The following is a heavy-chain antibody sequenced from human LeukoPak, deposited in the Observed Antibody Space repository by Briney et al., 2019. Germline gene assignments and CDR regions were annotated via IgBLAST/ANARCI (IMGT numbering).Heavy chain of an antibody. Sequence: ASVKVSCKASGYTFTGYYMHWVRQAPGQGLEWMGWINPNSGGTNYAQKFQGRVTMTRDTSISTAYMELSRLRSDDTAVYYCAVSPYCSSTSCYTTDASDIWGQGTMVTVSS. J-gene: IGHJ3*02. CDR3: AVSPYCSSTSCYTTDASDI. D-gene: IGHD2-2*02. V-gene: IGHV1-2*02. CDR1: GYTFTGYY. CDR2: INPNSGGT.